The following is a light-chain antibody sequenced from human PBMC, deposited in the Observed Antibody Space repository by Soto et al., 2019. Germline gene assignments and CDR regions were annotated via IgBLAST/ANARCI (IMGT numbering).Light chain of an antibody. CDR2: DAS. J-gene: IGKJ3*01. CDR1: QDISMD. V-gene: IGKV1-33*01. CDR3: QQYHNLPPFT. Sequence: DIQMTQSPSSLSASVGDRVTITCQASQDISMDLNWYQQKPGKTPKSMIYDASNLETGVPSRFSGRGSGTDFTVTISRLQPEYLAKYYCQQYHNLPPFTFGPGTKVHLK.